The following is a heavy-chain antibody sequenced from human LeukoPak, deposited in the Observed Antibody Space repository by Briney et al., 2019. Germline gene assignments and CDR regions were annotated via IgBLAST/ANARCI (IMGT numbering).Heavy chain of an antibody. CDR3: ARDEESSLDY. V-gene: IGHV1-46*01. CDR2: INPSGGST. Sequence: VASVKVSCKASGYTFTSYYKHWVQQDPGQGLEWMGIINPSGGSTSYAQKFQGRVTMTRDTSTSTVYMELSSLRSEDTAVYYCARDEESSLDYWGQGTLVTVSS. J-gene: IGHJ4*02. CDR1: GYTFTSYY. D-gene: IGHD3-10*01.